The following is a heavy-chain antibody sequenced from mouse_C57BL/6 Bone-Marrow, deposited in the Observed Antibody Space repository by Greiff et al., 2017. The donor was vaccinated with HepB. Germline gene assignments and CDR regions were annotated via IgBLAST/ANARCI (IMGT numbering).Heavy chain of an antibody. CDR3: ARDLDYFDY. Sequence: EVMLVESEGGLVQPGSSMKLSCTASGFTFSDYYMAWVRQVPEKGLEWVANINYDGSSTYYLDSLKSRFIISRDNAKNMLYLQMSSLKSEDTATYYCARDLDYFDYWGQGTTLTVSS. V-gene: IGHV5-16*01. J-gene: IGHJ2*01. CDR1: GFTFSDYY. CDR2: INYDGSST.